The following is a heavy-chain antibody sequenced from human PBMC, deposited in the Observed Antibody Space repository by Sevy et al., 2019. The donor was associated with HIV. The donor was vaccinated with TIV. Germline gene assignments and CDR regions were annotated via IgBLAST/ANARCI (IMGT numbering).Heavy chain of an antibody. J-gene: IGHJ5*02. V-gene: IGHV4-34*01. CDR3: ARSPPVVVVPGAPSWFDP. CDR2: INESGIT. Sequence: SETLSLTCAVHDGSFSGYYWNWIRQLPGKGLEWMGEINESGITYYNPSLKSRVTISVDTSKKQFSLKLNSGTAADTAVYFCARSPPVVVVPGAPSWFDPWGQGTLVTVSS. CDR1: DGSFSGYY. D-gene: IGHD2-2*01.